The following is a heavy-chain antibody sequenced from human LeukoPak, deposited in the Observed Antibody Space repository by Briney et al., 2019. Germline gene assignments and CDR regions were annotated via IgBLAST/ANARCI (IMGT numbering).Heavy chain of an antibody. CDR1: GFTFSSYS. CDR3: AREPYYFTIGDY. D-gene: IGHD1-26*01. CDR2: ISSSSSYI. J-gene: IGHJ4*02. V-gene: IGHV3-21*01. Sequence: GGSLRLSCAASGFTFSSYSMNWVRQAPGKGLEWVSSISSSSSYIYYADSVKGRFTISRDNAKNSLYLQMNSLRDEDTAVYYCAREPYYFTIGDYWGQGTLVTVSS.